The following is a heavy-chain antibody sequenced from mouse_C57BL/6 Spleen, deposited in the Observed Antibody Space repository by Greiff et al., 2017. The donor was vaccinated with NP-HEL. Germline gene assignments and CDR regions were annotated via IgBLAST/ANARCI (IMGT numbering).Heavy chain of an antibody. CDR1: GFSLTSYG. CDR2: IWSDGST. V-gene: IGHV2-6-1*01. Sequence: QVQLKESGPGLVAPSPSLSIPCTVSGFSLTSYGVHWVRQPPGKGLEWLVVIWSDGSTTYNSALKSSMSISKDNSKSQVFIKMNSLQTDDTAMYYCARHGRLYYAMDYWGQGTSVTVSS. D-gene: IGHD2-12*01. J-gene: IGHJ4*01. CDR3: ARHGRLYYAMDY.